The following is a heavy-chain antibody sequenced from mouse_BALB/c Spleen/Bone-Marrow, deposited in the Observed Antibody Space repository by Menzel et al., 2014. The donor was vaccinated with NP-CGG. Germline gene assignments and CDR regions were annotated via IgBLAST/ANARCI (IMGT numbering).Heavy chain of an antibody. J-gene: IGHJ2*01. CDR3: ARDRGLTYFDY. CDR1: GFTFTDYY. CDR2: IRNKANGYTT. D-gene: IGHD2-4*01. V-gene: IGHV7-3*02. Sequence: EVQLVESGGGLVQPGGSLSLSCATSGFTFTDYYMSWVRQPPGKALEWLGFIRNKANGYTTEYSASVKGRFTISRDNSQSILYLQMNALRAEDSATYYCARDRGLTYFDYWGQGTTLTVSS.